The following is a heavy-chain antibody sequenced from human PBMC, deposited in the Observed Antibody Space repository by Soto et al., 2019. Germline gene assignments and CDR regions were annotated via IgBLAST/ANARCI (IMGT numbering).Heavy chain of an antibody. Sequence: QVQLVESGGGVVQPGRSLRLSCAASGFTFSSYGMHWVRQAPGKGLEWVAVISYDGSNKYYADSVKGRFTISRDNSKNTLYLQMNSLRAEDTAVYYCAKGPGSSWYTHAFDIWGQGTMVTVSS. CDR2: ISYDGSNK. D-gene: IGHD6-13*01. CDR3: AKGPGSSWYTHAFDI. V-gene: IGHV3-30*18. CDR1: GFTFSSYG. J-gene: IGHJ3*02.